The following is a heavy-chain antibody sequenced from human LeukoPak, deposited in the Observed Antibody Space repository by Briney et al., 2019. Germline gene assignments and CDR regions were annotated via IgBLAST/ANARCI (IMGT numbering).Heavy chain of an antibody. CDR1: GFTFSTYW. Sequence: GGSLRLSCAASGFTFSTYWMHWVRQAPGKGLVWVSRINGDGSTTNYADSVEGRFTISRDNSKNTLYLQMNSLRAEDTAVYYCAKDITLSGTGAFDIWGQGTMVTVSS. J-gene: IGHJ3*02. V-gene: IGHV3-74*01. CDR3: AKDITLSGTGAFDI. CDR2: INGDGSTT. D-gene: IGHD3-10*01.